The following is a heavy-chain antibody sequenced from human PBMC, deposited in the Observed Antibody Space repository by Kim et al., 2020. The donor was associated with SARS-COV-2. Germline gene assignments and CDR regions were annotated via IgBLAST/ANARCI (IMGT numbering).Heavy chain of an antibody. Sequence: GGSLRLSCAASGFTFDDYAMHWVRQAPGKGLEWVSGISWNSGSIGYADSVKGRFTISRDNAKNSLYLQMNSMRAEDTALYYCAKGQTTMVQGVITRFFD. V-gene: IGHV3-9*01. J-gene: IGHJ4*01. CDR1: GFTFDDYA. CDR3: AKGQTTMVQGVITRFFD. D-gene: IGHD3-10*01. CDR2: ISWNSGSI.